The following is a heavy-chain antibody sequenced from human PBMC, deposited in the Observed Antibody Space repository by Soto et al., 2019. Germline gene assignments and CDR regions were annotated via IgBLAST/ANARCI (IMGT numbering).Heavy chain of an antibody. CDR2: ISGSGGST. V-gene: IGHV3-23*01. CDR1: GFTFSSYA. Sequence: EVQLLESGGGLVQPGGSLRLSCAASGFTFSSYAMSWVRQAPGKGLEWVSAISGSGGSTYYADSVKGRFTISSDNPKKXXXXXXXXXXXXXXXXXXXXXXXXXXXXXXSXSAF. J-gene: IGHJ3*01. CDR3: XXXXXXXXXXXSXSAF.